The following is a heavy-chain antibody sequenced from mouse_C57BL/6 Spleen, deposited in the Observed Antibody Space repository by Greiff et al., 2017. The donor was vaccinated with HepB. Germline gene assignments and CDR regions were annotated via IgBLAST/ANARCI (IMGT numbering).Heavy chain of an antibody. V-gene: IGHV1-20*01. Sequence: VQLQQSGPELVKPGDSVKISCKASGYSFTGYFMNWVMQSHGKSLEWIGRINPYNGDTFYNQKFKGKATLTVDKSSSTAHMELRSLTSEDSAVYYCARGAYYGSRHWYFDVWGTGTTVTVSS. CDR2: INPYNGDT. CDR1: GYSFTGYF. CDR3: ARGAYYGSRHWYFDV. D-gene: IGHD1-1*01. J-gene: IGHJ1*03.